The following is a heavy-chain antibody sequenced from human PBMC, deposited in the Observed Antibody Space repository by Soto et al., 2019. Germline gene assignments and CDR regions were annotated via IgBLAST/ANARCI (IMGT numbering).Heavy chain of an antibody. CDR2: ISGGGTST. J-gene: IGHJ2*01. V-gene: IGHV3-23*01. CDR1: GFTFSSYA. D-gene: IGHD5-12*01. Sequence: GGSLRLSCAVSGFTFSSYAMSWVRQAPGKGLSWVSTISGGGTSTYYADSVKGRFTISRDNSKNTLYLQMNSLRAEDTAVYFFAKDVSGDGYDLLFASWFFDLWGRGTLVTVYS. CDR3: AKDVSGDGYDLLFASWFFDL.